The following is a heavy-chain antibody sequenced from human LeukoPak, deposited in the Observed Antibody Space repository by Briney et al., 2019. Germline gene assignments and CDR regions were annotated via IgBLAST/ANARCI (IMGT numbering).Heavy chain of an antibody. Sequence: EASVKVSCKASGYIFTAHYLHWVRQAPGQGLEWMGLINPSGSSTLYAQKFQGRVTMTRDTSTNTDYMELSSLRSEDTAVYYCARDHPRVVVVAATTLDYYYYGMDVWGQGTTVTVSS. J-gene: IGHJ6*02. CDR3: ARDHPRVVVVAATTLDYYYYGMDV. D-gene: IGHD2-15*01. CDR2: INPSGSST. V-gene: IGHV1-46*01. CDR1: GYIFTAHY.